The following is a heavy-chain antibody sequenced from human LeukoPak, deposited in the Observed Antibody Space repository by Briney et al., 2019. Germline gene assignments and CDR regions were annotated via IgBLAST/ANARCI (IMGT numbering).Heavy chain of an antibody. CDR1: GFTFSSNG. D-gene: IGHD6-13*01. J-gene: IGHJ4*02. CDR3: AKGSHSSS. CDR2: ISGSGGST. V-gene: IGHV3-23*01. Sequence: GGSLRLSCVASGFTFSSNGMHWVRQAPGKGLEWVSAISGSGGSTYYADSVKGRFTISRDNSKNTLYLQMNSLRAEDTAVYYCAKGSHSSSWGQGTLVTVSS.